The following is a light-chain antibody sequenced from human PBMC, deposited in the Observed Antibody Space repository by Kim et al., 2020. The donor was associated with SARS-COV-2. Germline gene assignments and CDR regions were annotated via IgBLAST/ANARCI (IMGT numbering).Light chain of an antibody. CDR1: QSLLHSNGYNF. Sequence: PASISCRSSQSLLHSNGYNFLDWYVQKPGQSPQLLIYLGSNRASGVPDRFSGSGSDTDFTLKISRVEAEDVGVYYCMHALQTFMYTFGQGTKLEI. CDR3: MHALQTFMYT. J-gene: IGKJ2*01. CDR2: LGS. V-gene: IGKV2-28*01.